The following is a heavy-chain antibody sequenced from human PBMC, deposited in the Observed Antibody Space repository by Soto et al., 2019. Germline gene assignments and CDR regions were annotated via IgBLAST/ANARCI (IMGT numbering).Heavy chain of an antibody. Sequence: SEALSLTCTVSGGSISSSTYYWSWIRQPPWKGLEWIGEINHSGSTNYNPSLKSRVTISVDTSKNQFSLKLSSVTAADTAVYYCARGKLSDYVWGSYRYHFDYWGQGTVVTVSS. D-gene: IGHD3-16*02. CDR1: GGSISSSTYY. CDR2: INHSGST. J-gene: IGHJ4*02. CDR3: ARGKLSDYVWGSYRYHFDY. V-gene: IGHV4-39*07.